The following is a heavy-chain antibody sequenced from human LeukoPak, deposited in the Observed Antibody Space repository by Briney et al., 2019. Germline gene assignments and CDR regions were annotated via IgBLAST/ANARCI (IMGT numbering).Heavy chain of an antibody. Sequence: PGGSLRLACAASGFTVSNNRLSWVRQAPGMGLEWVSTIYSDGNTYYPDSVKGRFTISRDGSKNTLYLQLNSLRAEDTAVYYCARLYSFFDYWGQGTLVTVSS. CDR2: IYSDGNT. CDR3: ARLYSFFDY. CDR1: GFTVSNNR. J-gene: IGHJ4*02. V-gene: IGHV3-53*01. D-gene: IGHD2-2*02.